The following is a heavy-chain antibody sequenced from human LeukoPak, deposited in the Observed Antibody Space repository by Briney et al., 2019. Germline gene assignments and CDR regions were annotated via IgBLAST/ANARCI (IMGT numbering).Heavy chain of an antibody. J-gene: IGHJ4*02. D-gene: IGHD2-2*01. CDR2: ISGNNDNP. CDR3: ARDGTSTDDY. CDR1: GYTFSNFG. Sequence: ASVKVSCKTSGYTFSNFGINWVRQAPGQGLEWMGWISGNNDNPNYGQKFQGRFTVTTDSSTSTAYMELRNLSFDDTAVYYCARDGTSTDDYWGQGTLVTVSS. V-gene: IGHV1-18*01.